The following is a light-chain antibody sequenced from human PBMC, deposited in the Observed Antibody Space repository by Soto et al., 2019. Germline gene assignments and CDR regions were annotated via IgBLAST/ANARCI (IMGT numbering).Light chain of an antibody. CDR2: KAS. Sequence: DIPVTQSPSTLSASVGDRVTITCRASQSLNDWLAWYQQKPGKAPKLLIYKASGLESGVPSRFSGSGSGTEFTLTISSLQPDDFATYYCQQYNGYPWTFGQGTKVEIK. V-gene: IGKV1-5*03. CDR1: QSLNDW. CDR3: QQYNGYPWT. J-gene: IGKJ1*01.